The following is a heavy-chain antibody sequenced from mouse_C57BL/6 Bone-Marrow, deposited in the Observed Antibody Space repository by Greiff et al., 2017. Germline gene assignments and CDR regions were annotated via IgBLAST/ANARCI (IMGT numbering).Heavy chain of an antibody. J-gene: IGHJ3*01. CDR2: IYPRSGTT. CDR3: ARVFDYDWFAY. D-gene: IGHD2-4*01. Sequence: QVQLQQSGAELARPGASVKLSCKASGYTFTSYGISWVKQRTGQGLEWIGEIYPRSGTTYYNEKFKGKATLTADKSSSTAYMELRSLTSEDSAVYFCARVFDYDWFAYWGQGILVTVSA. CDR1: GYTFTSYG. V-gene: IGHV1-81*01.